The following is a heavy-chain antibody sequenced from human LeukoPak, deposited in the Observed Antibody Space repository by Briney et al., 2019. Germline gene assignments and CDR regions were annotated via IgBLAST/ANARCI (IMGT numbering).Heavy chain of an antibody. CDR1: GGSISSYY. CDR2: IYYSGST. J-gene: IGHJ4*02. D-gene: IGHD4-17*01. CDR3: ASGYGDYGFYYHY. Sequence: SETLSLTCTVSGGSISSYYWSWIRQPPGKGLEWIGYIYYSGSTNYNPSLKSRVTISVDTSKNQFSLKLSSVTAADTAVYYCASGYGDYGFYYHYWGQGTMLTVSS. V-gene: IGHV4-59*01.